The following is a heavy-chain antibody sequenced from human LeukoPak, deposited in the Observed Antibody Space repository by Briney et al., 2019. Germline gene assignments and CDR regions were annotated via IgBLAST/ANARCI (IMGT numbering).Heavy chain of an antibody. CDR3: AREAGDGVVIILGPSTPYNWFDP. J-gene: IGHJ5*02. CDR1: GGSISSYY. V-gene: IGHV4-4*07. Sequence: PSETLSLTCTVSGGSISSYYWSWIRQPAGKGLEWIGRIYTSGSTNYNPSLKSRVTMSVDTSKNQFSLKLSSVTAADTAVYYCAREAGDGVVIILGPSTPYNWFDPWGQGTLVTVSS. CDR2: IYTSGST. D-gene: IGHD3-3*01.